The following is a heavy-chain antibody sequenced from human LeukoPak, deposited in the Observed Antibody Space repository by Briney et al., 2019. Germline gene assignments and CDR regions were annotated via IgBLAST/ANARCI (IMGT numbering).Heavy chain of an antibody. V-gene: IGHV1-69*01. D-gene: IGHD6-25*01. J-gene: IGHJ4*02. CDR1: GGTFSSYA. CDR3: ARETTGYPYYFDY. Sequence: SVKVSCKASGGTFSSYAISWVRQAPGQGLEWMGGIIPIFGTANYAQKFQGRVTITADESTSAAYMELSSLRSEDTAVYYCARETTGYPYYFDYWGQGTLVTVSS. CDR2: IIPIFGTA.